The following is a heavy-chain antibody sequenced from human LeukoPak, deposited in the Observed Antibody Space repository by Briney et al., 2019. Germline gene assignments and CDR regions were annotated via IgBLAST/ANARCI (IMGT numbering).Heavy chain of an antibody. D-gene: IGHD6-19*01. CDR2: IYYSGTT. CDR3: ASLAVAGLSEGY. J-gene: IGHJ4*02. V-gene: IGHV4-39*01. Sequence: SETLSLTCTVSGGSISSDSYYWAWIRQPPGKGLEWIASIYYSGTTYYNPSLKSRVTISVDTSRNQFSLKLSSVTAADTAVYYCASLAVAGLSEGYWGQGTLVIVSS. CDR1: GGSISSDSYY.